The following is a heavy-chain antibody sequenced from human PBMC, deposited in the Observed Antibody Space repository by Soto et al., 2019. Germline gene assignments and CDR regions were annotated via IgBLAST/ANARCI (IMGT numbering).Heavy chain of an antibody. J-gene: IGHJ4*02. V-gene: IGHV4-38-2*01. Sequence: SETLSLTCAVSGDSISNDYYWGWIRQPPGKGLEWIGTIFQSVNTYYNPSLKSRVTISVDTSKNHFSLNLSSVTAADTAVYYCARADVEMATRLDYWGQGTLVTVSS. CDR3: ARADVEMATRLDY. CDR2: IFQSVNT. D-gene: IGHD5-12*01. CDR1: GDSISNDYY.